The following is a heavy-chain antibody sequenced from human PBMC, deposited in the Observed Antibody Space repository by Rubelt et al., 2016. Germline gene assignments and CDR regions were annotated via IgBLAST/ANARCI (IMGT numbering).Heavy chain of an antibody. J-gene: IGHJ6*02. Sequence: QVQLVQSGAEVKKPGASVTVSCKASGYTFTNYGISWVRQAPGQGLEWRGWISAYNDNTNYAQKFQGRVNMTTDTSTSTAYMELSSLRSEDTAVYYCARKGYGYGMDVWGQGTTVTVSS. D-gene: IGHD3-16*01. CDR1: GYTFTNYG. V-gene: IGHV1-18*01. CDR3: ARKGYGYGMDV. CDR2: ISAYNDNT.